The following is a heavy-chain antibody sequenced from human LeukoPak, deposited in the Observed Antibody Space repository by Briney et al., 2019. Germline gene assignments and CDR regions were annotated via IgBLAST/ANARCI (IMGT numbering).Heavy chain of an antibody. CDR2: INPNSGGT. CDR1: GYTFTSYD. Sequence: GASVKVSCKASGYTFTSYDINWVRQATGQGLEWMGWINPNSGGTNYAQKFQGRVTMTRDTSISTAYMELSRLRSEDTAVYYCAREGLQQWLIDYWGQGTLVTVSS. CDR3: AREGLQQWLIDY. D-gene: IGHD6-19*01. J-gene: IGHJ4*02. V-gene: IGHV1-2*02.